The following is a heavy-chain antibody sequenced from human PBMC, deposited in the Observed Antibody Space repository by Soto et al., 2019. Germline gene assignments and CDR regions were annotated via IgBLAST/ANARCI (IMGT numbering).Heavy chain of an antibody. D-gene: IGHD2-15*01. Sequence: QVQLVESGGGVVQPGRSLRLSCAASGFTFSSYGMHWVRQAPGKGLEWVAVISYDGSNKYYADSVKGRFTISRDNSKTTLYLQMNSLRAEDTAVYYCAKSEWLLDDYYYYYGMDVWGQGTTVTVSS. CDR3: AKSEWLLDDYYYYYGMDV. CDR2: ISYDGSNK. J-gene: IGHJ6*02. V-gene: IGHV3-30*18. CDR1: GFTFSSYG.